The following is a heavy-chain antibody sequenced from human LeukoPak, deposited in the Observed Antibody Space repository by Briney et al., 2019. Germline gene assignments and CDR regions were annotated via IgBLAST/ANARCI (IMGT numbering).Heavy chain of an antibody. J-gene: IGHJ4*02. CDR1: GYTFTDRY. CDR2: INPDSGDT. CDR3: ARENIIGGIIDGEDY. V-gene: IGHV1-2*02. D-gene: IGHD3-16*01. Sequence: GASVKVSCKASGYTFTDRYVHWVRQAPGQGLEWMGWINPDSGDTYYAQKFQGRITMTRDTSITTVYMELTRLRSDDTAVYYCARENIIGGIIDGEDYWGQGTLVIVSS.